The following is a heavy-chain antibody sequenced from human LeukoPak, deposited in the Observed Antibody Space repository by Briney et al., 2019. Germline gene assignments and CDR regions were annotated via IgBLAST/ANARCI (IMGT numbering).Heavy chain of an antibody. CDR1: GFTFSSYG. V-gene: IGHV3-33*01. J-gene: IGHJ4*02. CDR2: IWYDGSNK. Sequence: PGGSLRLSCAASGFTFSSYGMHWVRQAPGKGLEWVAVIWYDGSNKYYADSVKGRFTLSRDNSKNTLYLQMNSPRAEDTAVYYCARGSGSYYRTYLDYWGQGTLVTVSS. D-gene: IGHD1-26*01. CDR3: ARGSGSYYRTYLDY.